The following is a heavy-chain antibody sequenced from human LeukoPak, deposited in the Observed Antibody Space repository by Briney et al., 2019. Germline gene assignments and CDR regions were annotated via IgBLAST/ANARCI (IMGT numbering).Heavy chain of an antibody. Sequence: SETLSLTCTVSGGSISSGSYYWSWIRQPAGKGLEWIGRIYTSGSTNYNPSLKSRVTISVDTSKNQFSLKLTSVTAADTAVYYCARASYYDSSGYYPFDYWGQGTLVTVSS. J-gene: IGHJ4*02. CDR1: GGSISSGSYY. CDR3: ARASYYDSSGYYPFDY. CDR2: IYTSGST. D-gene: IGHD3-22*01. V-gene: IGHV4-61*02.